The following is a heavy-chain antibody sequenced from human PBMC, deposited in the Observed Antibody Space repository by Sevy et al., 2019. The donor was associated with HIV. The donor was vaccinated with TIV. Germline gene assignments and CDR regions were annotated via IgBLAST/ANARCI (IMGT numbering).Heavy chain of an antibody. CDR3: AKGIGYSGYETDY. D-gene: IGHD5-12*01. V-gene: IGHV3-23*01. J-gene: IGHJ4*02. CDR1: GFTFSSYA. CDR2: ISGSGIST. Sequence: GGSLRLSCAASGFTFSSYAMSWVRQAPGKGLEWVSVISGSGISTYYADSVKGRFTISRDNSKNTLYLQMNNLRAEDTAVFYCAKGIGYSGYETDYWVQGTLVTVSS.